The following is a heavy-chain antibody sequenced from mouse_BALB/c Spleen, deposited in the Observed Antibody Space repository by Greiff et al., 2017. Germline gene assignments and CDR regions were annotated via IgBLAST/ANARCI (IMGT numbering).Heavy chain of an antibody. J-gene: IGHJ4*01. D-gene: IGHD4-1*01. Sequence: VHVKQSGPELVKPGASVKMSCKASGYTFTSYVMHWVKQKPGQGLEWIGYINPYNDGTKYNEKFKGKATLTSDKSSSTAYMELSSLTSEDSAVYYCARRLGRGGYAMDYWGQGTSVTVSS. V-gene: IGHV1-14*01. CDR2: INPYNDGT. CDR1: GYTFTSYV. CDR3: ARRLGRGGYAMDY.